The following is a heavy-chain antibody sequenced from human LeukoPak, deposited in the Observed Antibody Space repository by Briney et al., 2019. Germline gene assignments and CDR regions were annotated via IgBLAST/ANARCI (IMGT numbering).Heavy chain of an antibody. V-gene: IGHV3-23*01. CDR1: GFTFSSYA. D-gene: IGHD1/OR15-1a*01. CDR3: ARSEKGTIYYYFVS. Sequence: PGGSLRLSCAASGFTFSSYAMSWVRQAPGKGLEWVSAISGRGGSTYYADSAKGRFTISRDNSKKTLALQMNNLKVDDTALYYCARSEKGTIYYYFVSWGQGSLVAVPS. J-gene: IGHJ4*02. CDR2: ISGRGGST.